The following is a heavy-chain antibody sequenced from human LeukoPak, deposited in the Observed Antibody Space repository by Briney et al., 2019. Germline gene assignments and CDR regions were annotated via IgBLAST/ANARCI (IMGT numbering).Heavy chain of an antibody. CDR2: IYYSGST. CDR1: DGSISSYD. Sequence: SETLSLTCTVSDGSISSYDWSWIRQPPGKGLEWIGYIYYSGSTNYNPSLKSRVTISVDTSKNQFSLKLSSVTAADTAVYYCARDSSGYPEYFQHWGQGTLVTVSS. D-gene: IGHD3-22*01. V-gene: IGHV4-59*01. CDR3: ARDSSGYPEYFQH. J-gene: IGHJ1*01.